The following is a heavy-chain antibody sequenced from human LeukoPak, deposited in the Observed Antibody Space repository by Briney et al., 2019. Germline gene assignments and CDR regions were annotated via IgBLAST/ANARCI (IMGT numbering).Heavy chain of an antibody. V-gene: IGHV3-23*01. CDR2: ISGSGSST. D-gene: IGHD3-3*01. Sequence: AGGSLRLSCAASGFTLSTHAMTWVRQAPGKGLECVSTISGSGSSTYYADSVKGRFTISRDSSKNTLYLQMNSLRAEDTAVYYCAKDVEMYYDFWSGYYSGPSGLDYWGQGTLVTVSS. J-gene: IGHJ4*02. CDR1: GFTLSTHA. CDR3: AKDVEMYYDFWSGYYSGPSGLDY.